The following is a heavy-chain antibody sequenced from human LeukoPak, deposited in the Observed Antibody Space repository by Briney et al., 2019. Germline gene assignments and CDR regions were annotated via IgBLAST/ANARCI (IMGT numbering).Heavy chain of an antibody. CDR3: ARHPSYSSSPHDDY. Sequence: SETLSLTCTVSGVSIRSYYWSWIRQPPGKGLEWIGYIYYSGSTSYNPSLKSRVNMSIDTSKNQFSLKLSFVTAADTAVYYCARHPSYSSSPHDDYWGQGTLVTVSS. D-gene: IGHD6-6*01. CDR1: GVSIRSYY. V-gene: IGHV4-59*08. J-gene: IGHJ4*02. CDR2: IYYSGST.